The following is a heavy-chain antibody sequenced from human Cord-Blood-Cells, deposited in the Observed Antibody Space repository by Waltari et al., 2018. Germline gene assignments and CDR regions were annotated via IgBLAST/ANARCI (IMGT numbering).Heavy chain of an antibody. CDR3: ARVPGSYGSGSYYFDY. CDR1: GGSCRGYY. D-gene: IGHD3-10*01. J-gene: IGHJ4*02. Sequence: QVQLLQWGAGLWKPSETMSLTCAVYGGSCRGYYWSWIRPPPGKGLEWIGEINHSGSTNYNPSLKSRVTISVDTSKNQFSLKLSSVTAADTAVYSCARVPGSYGSGSYYFDYWGQGTLVTVSS. V-gene: IGHV4-34*01. CDR2: INHSGST.